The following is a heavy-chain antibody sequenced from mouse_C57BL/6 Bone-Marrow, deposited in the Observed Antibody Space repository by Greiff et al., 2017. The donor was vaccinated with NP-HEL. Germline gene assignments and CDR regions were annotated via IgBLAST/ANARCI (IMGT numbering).Heavy chain of an antibody. CDR3: TSANWDLFAY. CDR1: GFTFSNYW. D-gene: IGHD4-1*01. Sequence: EVKVVESGGGLVQPGGSMKLSCVASGFTFSNYWMNWVRQSPEKGLEWVAQIRLKSDNYATHYAESVKGRFTISRDDSKSSVYLQMNNLRAEDTGIYYCTSANWDLFAYWGQGTLVTVSA. V-gene: IGHV6-3*01. J-gene: IGHJ3*01. CDR2: IRLKSDNYAT.